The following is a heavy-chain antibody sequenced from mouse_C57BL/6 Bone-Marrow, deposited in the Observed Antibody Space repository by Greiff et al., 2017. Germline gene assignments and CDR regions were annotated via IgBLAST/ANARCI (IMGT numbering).Heavy chain of an antibody. V-gene: IGHV1-55*01. J-gene: IGHJ1*03. Sequence: QVQLQQSGAELVKPGASVKMSCKASGYTFTSYWITWVKQRPGQGLEWIGDIYPGSGSTNYNEKFKSKATLTVDTSSSTAYMQLSSLTSEDSAVYYCARGRGSYYYGSRSWYFDVWGTGTTVTVSS. CDR3: ARGRGSYYYGSRSWYFDV. D-gene: IGHD1-1*01. CDR2: IYPGSGST. CDR1: GYTFTSYW.